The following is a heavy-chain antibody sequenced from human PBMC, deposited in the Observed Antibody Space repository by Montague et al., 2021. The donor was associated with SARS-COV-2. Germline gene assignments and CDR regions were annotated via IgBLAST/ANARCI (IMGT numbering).Heavy chain of an antibody. J-gene: IGHJ6*03. CDR2: INHGGST. D-gene: IGHD3-10*01. Sequence: SETLSLTCAVHGTSFSGYYWNWIRQPPGKGLEWIGEINHGGSTKYSPSLKSRLTISADTSKNLFSLKLTSVAAADTAVYYCARLRDGVVPSPILGVGPHYSYYYMDVWGRGTTVTVSS. CDR3: ARLRDGVVPSPILGVGPHYSYYYMDV. V-gene: IGHV4-34*01. CDR1: GTSFSGYY.